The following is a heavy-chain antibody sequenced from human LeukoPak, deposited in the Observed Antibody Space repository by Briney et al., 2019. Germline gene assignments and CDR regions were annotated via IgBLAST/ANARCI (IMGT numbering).Heavy chain of an antibody. Sequence: GASVKVSCKVSGYTLTELSMHWVRQAPGKGLEWMGGFDPEDGETIYAQKFQGRVTMTEDTSTDTAYMELSSLRSEDTAVYYCATDSRFRKGVGNWFDPWGQGTLVTVSS. CDR1: GYTLTELS. D-gene: IGHD3-10*01. CDR3: ATDSRFRKGVGNWFDP. CDR2: FDPEDGET. J-gene: IGHJ5*02. V-gene: IGHV1-24*01.